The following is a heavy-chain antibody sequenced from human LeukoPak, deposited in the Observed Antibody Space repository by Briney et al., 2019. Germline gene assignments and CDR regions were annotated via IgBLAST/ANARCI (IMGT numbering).Heavy chain of an antibody. CDR1: GGSISSSSYY. Sequence: SETLSLTCTVSGGSISSSSYYWGWIRQPPGKGLEWIGSIYYSGSTYYNPSLKSRVTISVDTSKNQFSLKLSSVTAADTAVYYCARGIMVYAIYHWYFDLWGRGTLVTVSS. CDR3: ARGIMVYAIYHWYFDL. J-gene: IGHJ2*01. D-gene: IGHD2-8*01. CDR2: IYYSGST. V-gene: IGHV4-39*07.